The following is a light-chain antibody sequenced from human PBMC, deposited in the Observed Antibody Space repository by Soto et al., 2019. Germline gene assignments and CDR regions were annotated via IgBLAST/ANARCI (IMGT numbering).Light chain of an antibody. CDR2: SNN. Sequence: QSVLTQPPSASETPGQRVTISCSGSSSNIGSNSVNWYQQLPGTAPKLLIYSNNQRPSGVPDRFSGSKSGTSASLAISGLQSEDEAYYYCAAWDDSLNAYYVFGTGTKVTVL. J-gene: IGLJ1*01. CDR1: SSNIGSNS. CDR3: AAWDDSLNAYYV. V-gene: IGLV1-44*01.